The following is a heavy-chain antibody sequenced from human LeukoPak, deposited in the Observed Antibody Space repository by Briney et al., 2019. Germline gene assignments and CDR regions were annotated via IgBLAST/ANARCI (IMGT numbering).Heavy chain of an antibody. CDR3: ASSPIRSWFDP. V-gene: IGHV4-59*08. Sequence: PSETLSLTCTVSGGSISSYYWSWIRQPPGKGLGWIGYIYYSGSTNYNPSLKSRVTISVDTSKNQFSLKLSSVTAADTAVYYCASSPIRSWFDPWGQGTLVTVSS. J-gene: IGHJ5*02. CDR1: GGSISSYY. CDR2: IYYSGST.